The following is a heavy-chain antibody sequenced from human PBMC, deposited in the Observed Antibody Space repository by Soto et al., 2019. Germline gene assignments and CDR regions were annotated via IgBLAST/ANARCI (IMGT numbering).Heavy chain of an antibody. Sequence: GSLRESGGYAVCELRNRPMDWVRKDTRKGLEYVSAISSNGGSTYYANSVKGRFTISRDNSKNTLYLQMGSLRAEDMAVYYCARGAATMIVVAQYFDCWGQGTLVTVSS. V-gene: IGHV3-64*01. CDR2: ISSNGGST. CDR3: ARGAATMIVVAQYFDC. J-gene: IGHJ4*02. CDR1: VCELRNRP. D-gene: IGHD3-22*01.